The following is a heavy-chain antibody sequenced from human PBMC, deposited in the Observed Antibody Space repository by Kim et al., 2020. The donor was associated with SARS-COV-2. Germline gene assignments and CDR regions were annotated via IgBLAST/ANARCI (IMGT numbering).Heavy chain of an antibody. Sequence: SVKVSCKASGDTFSSYAISWVRQAPGQGLEWMGGIIPIFGTANYAQKFQGRVTITADESTSTAYMELSSLRSEDTAVYYCARWGENSDYYDSSGPDAFDIWGQGTMVTVSS. CDR2: IIPIFGTA. CDR1: GDTFSSYA. CDR3: ARWGENSDYYDSSGPDAFDI. D-gene: IGHD3-22*01. J-gene: IGHJ3*02. V-gene: IGHV1-69*13.